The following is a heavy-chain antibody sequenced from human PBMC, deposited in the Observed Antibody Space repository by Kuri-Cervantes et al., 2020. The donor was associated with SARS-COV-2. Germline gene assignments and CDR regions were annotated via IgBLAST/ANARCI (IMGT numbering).Heavy chain of an antibody. D-gene: IGHD2-2*01. Sequence: GSLRLSCTVSGGSISSYYWSWIRQPPGKGLEWIGYIYYSGSTNYNPSLKSRVTISVDTSKNQFSLKLSSVTAADTAAYYCARLQRVVVPAASFDYWGQGTLVTVSS. J-gene: IGHJ4*02. V-gene: IGHV4-59*12. CDR1: GGSISSYY. CDR3: ARLQRVVVPAASFDY. CDR2: IYYSGST.